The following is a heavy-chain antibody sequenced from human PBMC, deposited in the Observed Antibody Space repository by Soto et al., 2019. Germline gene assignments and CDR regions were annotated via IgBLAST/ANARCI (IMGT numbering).Heavy chain of an antibody. CDR3: ARRYGYSFDX. Sequence: SETLSLTCAVSGGSISSGGYSWSWIRQPPGKGLEWIGYIYHSGSTYYNPSLKSRVTISVDRSKNQFSLKLGSVTAADTAVYYCARRYGYSFDXWGQGTLVTVSS. CDR2: IYHSGST. V-gene: IGHV4-30-2*01. CDR1: GGSISSGGYS. J-gene: IGHJ4*02. D-gene: IGHD1-1*01.